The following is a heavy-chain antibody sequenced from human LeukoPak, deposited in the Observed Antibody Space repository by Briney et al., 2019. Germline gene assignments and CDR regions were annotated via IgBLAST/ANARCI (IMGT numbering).Heavy chain of an antibody. CDR1: GGSFSGYY. V-gene: IGHV4-34*01. CDR2: INHSGST. Sequence: SETLSLTCAVYGGSFSGYYWSWIRQPPGKGLEWIGEINHSGSTNYNPSLKSRVTISVDTSKNQFSLKLSSVTAADTAVYYCARVYTRGFDYWGQGTLVTASS. J-gene: IGHJ4*02. D-gene: IGHD2-2*01. CDR3: ARVYTRGFDY.